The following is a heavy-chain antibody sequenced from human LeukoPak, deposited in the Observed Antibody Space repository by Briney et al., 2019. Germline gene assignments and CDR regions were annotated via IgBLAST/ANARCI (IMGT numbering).Heavy chain of an antibody. CDR3: ARGYLGYCSGGSCFQYNWFDP. CDR2: IKQDGSEK. CDR1: GFTFSSYW. V-gene: IGHV3-7*03. J-gene: IGHJ5*02. Sequence: GGSLRLSCAASGFTFSSYWMSWVRQAPGKGLEWVANIKQDGSEKYYVDSVKGRFTISRDNAKNSLYLQMNSLRSDDTAVYYCARGYLGYCSGGSCFQYNWFDPWGQGTLVTVSS. D-gene: IGHD2-15*01.